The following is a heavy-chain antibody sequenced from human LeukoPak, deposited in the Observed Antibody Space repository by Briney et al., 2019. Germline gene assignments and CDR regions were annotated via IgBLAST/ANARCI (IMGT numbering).Heavy chain of an antibody. CDR1: GYTFTGYY. CDR3: ANNSSGWSVQIYSD. CDR2: INPNSGGT. V-gene: IGHV1-2*02. D-gene: IGHD6-19*01. Sequence: ASVKVSCKTSGYTFTGYYMHWVRQAPGQGLEWMGWINPNSGGTNFAQKFQGRVTMTRDTSISTAYMELSSLRSDDTAVYYCANNSSGWSVQIYSDWGQGTLVTVSS. J-gene: IGHJ4*02.